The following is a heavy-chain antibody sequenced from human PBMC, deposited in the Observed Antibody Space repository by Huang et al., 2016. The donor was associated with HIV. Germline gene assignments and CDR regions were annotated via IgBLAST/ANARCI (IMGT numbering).Heavy chain of an antibody. CDR3: ASPVYRKLAFDM. Sequence: EVQLVASGGGLIKPGGSLRLSCAASGFTFYLYSMSWVRRAPVKGLERISYISSMSNYIYFADSVKGLFTISRDNAKILLYLQMNSLRVEDTAVYYCASPVYRKLAFDMWGQGTMVTVSS. CDR1: GFTFYLYS. V-gene: IGHV3-21*01. CDR2: ISSMSNYI. J-gene: IGHJ3*02. D-gene: IGHD2-2*01.